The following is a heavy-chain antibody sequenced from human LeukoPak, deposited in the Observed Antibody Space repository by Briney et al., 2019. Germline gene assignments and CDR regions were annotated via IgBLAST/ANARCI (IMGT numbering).Heavy chain of an antibody. CDR3: ASRSECSSAIFAHDAFDI. CDR2: INRGGGA. D-gene: IGHD2-2*01. Sequence: GGSLRLSCAASGFTVSSNYMSWVGQAPGKGLEWVSVINRGGGAYYADSVKGRFTISRHNSKNTLYIQLNSLRADDTAVYYCASRSECSSAIFAHDAFDIWGQGTMVTVSS. V-gene: IGHV3-53*04. J-gene: IGHJ3*02. CDR1: GFTVSSNY.